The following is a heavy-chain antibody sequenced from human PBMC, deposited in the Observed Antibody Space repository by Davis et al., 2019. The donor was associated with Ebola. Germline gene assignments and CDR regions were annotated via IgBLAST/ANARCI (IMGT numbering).Heavy chain of an antibody. Sequence: VKVSCKTSGYTFTSYDINWVRQATGQGLEWMGWMNPNSGNTGYAQKFQGRVTITRDTSASTAYMELSSLRSEDTAVYYCARDLPGDYYYYGMDVWGQGTTVTVSS. CDR2: MNPNSGNT. D-gene: IGHD4-17*01. CDR1: GYTFTSYD. V-gene: IGHV1-8*01. CDR3: ARDLPGDYYYYGMDV. J-gene: IGHJ6*02.